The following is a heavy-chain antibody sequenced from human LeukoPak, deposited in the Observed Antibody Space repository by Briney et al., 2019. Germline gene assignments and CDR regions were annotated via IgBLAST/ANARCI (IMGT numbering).Heavy chain of an antibody. Sequence: PSEALSLTCTVSGGSIRTYYWSWIRQPPGKGREGIGYIYYSGSTNFNPSLKSRVNISVDTSKNQFSLRLSSVTAADTAVYYCARDGGPTYYDFWSDTFHIWGQGTMVTVSS. CDR3: ARDGGPTYYDFWSDTFHI. CDR1: GGSIRTYY. CDR2: IYYSGST. J-gene: IGHJ3*02. D-gene: IGHD3-3*01. V-gene: IGHV4-59*01.